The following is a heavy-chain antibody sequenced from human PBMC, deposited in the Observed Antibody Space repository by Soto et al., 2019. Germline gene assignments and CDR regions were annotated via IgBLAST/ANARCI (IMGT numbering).Heavy chain of an antibody. CDR3: ARRYCSSTSCYGSFDI. J-gene: IGHJ3*02. CDR2: IYYSGGT. Sequence: SETLSLTCTVSGGSISSYYWSWIRQPPGKGLEWIGYIYYSGGTNYNPSLKSRVTISVDTSKNQFSLKLSSVTAADTAVYYCARRYCSSTSCYGSFDIWGQGTMVTVSS. V-gene: IGHV4-59*08. CDR1: GGSISSYY. D-gene: IGHD2-2*01.